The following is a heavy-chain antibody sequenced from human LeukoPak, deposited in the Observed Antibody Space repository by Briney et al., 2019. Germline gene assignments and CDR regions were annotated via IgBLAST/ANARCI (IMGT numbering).Heavy chain of an antibody. Sequence: QPGGSLRLSCAASGLTVGSNYMSWVRQAPGKGLEWVSVIYSGGSTYYADSVKGRFTISRDNSKNTLYLQMNSLRAEDTAVYYCARYKYYYDSSGYFSGYYFDYWGQGTLVTVSS. CDR1: GLTVGSNY. V-gene: IGHV3-53*01. J-gene: IGHJ4*02. D-gene: IGHD3-22*01. CDR2: IYSGGST. CDR3: ARYKYYYDSSGYFSGYYFDY.